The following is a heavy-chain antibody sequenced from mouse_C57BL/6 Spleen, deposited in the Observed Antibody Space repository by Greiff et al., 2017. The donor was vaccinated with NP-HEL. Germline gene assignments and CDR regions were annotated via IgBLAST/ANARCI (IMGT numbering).Heavy chain of an antibody. V-gene: IGHV1-20*01. CDR1: GYSFTGYF. CDR3: ARAGSSYGWYFDV. CDR2: INPYNGDT. J-gene: IGHJ1*03. D-gene: IGHD1-1*01. Sequence: EVQLHQSGPELVKPGDSVKISCKASGYSFTGYFMNWVMQSHGKSLEWIGRINPYNGDTFYNQKFKGKATLTVDKSSSTAHMELRSLTSEDSAVYYCARAGSSYGWYFDVWGTGTTVTVSS.